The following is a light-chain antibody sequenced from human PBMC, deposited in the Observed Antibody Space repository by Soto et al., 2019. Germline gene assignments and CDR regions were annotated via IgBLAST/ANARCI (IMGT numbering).Light chain of an antibody. V-gene: IGLV1-40*01. Sequence: QSVVTQPPSVSGAPGQRVTLSCTGSSSNLGANYDVHWYQQFPGTAPKLLIYGNNNRPSGVPDRFSGSKSGTSASLAITGLQAEDEADYYCQSFDTRLNSVVFGGGTKLTVL. J-gene: IGLJ2*01. CDR1: SSNLGANYD. CDR3: QSFDTRLNSVV. CDR2: GNN.